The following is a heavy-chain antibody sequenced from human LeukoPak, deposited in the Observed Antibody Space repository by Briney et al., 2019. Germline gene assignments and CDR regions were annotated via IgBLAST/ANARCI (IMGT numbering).Heavy chain of an antibody. J-gene: IGHJ4*02. Sequence: WASVMVSCKASGYTFTGYYMHWVRQAPGQGLEWMGWINPNSGDTNYAQKFQGRVTMTRDTSITTAYMELSRLRSDDTAMFYCVRGGALYYDFWDWGQGTLVTVSS. CDR1: GYTFTGYY. CDR3: VRGGALYYDFWD. CDR2: INPNSGDT. D-gene: IGHD3-3*01. V-gene: IGHV1-2*02.